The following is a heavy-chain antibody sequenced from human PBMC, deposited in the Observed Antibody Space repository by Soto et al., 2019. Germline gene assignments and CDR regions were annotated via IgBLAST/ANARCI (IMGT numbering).Heavy chain of an antibody. CDR3: ARGSFYSGYDPYDY. Sequence: SETLSLTCTVSGGSTSSYYWSWIRQPPGKGLEWIGYIYYSGSTNYNPSLKSQVTISVDTSKNQFSLKLSSVTAADTAVYYCARGSFYSGYDPYDYWGQGPLVPVSS. CDR1: GGSTSSYY. V-gene: IGHV4-59*01. D-gene: IGHD5-12*01. J-gene: IGHJ4*02. CDR2: IYYSGST.